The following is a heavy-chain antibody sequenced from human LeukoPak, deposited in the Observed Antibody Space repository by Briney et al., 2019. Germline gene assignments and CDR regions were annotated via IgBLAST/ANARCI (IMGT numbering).Heavy chain of an antibody. CDR2: INPNSGGT. D-gene: IGHD3-3*01. V-gene: IGHV1-2*02. J-gene: IGHJ5*02. Sequence: GASVKVSCKASGYTFTGYYMHWVRQAPGQGLEWMGWINPNSGGTNYAQKFQGRVTMTRDTSISTAYMELSRLRSDDTAVYYCARGATYDFCSGCRFDPWGQGTLVTVSS. CDR1: GYTFTGYY. CDR3: ARGATYDFCSGCRFDP.